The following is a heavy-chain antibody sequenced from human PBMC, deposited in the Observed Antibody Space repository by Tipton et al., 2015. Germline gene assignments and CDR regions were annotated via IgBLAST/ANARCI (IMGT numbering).Heavy chain of an antibody. D-gene: IGHD3-22*01. Sequence: QSGAEVKKPGASVKVSCKASGYTFINYGFNWVRQAPGQGLEWMGWISAYNGYTNYAQKLQGRVTMTTDRSTSTAYMELRSLRSDDTAVYYCARGGRSYYDYNAGAYWGQGTLVTVSS. CDR1: GYTFINYG. CDR3: ARGGRSYYDYNAGAY. J-gene: IGHJ4*02. CDR2: ISAYNGYT. V-gene: IGHV1-18*01.